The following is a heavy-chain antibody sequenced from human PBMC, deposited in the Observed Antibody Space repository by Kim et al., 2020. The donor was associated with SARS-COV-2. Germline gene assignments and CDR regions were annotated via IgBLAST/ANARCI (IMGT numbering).Heavy chain of an antibody. V-gene: IGHV4-39*01. CDR3: ARRGGYCSGGSCPTIKPDY. CDR2: IYYSGST. Sequence: SETLSLTCTVSGGSISSSSYYWGWIRQPPGKGLEWIGSIYYSGSTYYNPSLKSRVTISVDTSKNQFSLKLSSVTAADTAVYYCARRGGYCSGGSCPTIKPDYWGQGTLVTVSS. J-gene: IGHJ4*02. CDR1: GGSISSSSYY. D-gene: IGHD2-15*01.